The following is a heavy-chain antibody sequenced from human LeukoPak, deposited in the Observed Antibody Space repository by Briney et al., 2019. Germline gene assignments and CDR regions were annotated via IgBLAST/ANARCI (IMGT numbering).Heavy chain of an antibody. Sequence: GGSLRLSCAASGFTLSSYNMNWVRQAPGKGLEWVSSISSSSTYIYYADSVKGRFTISRDSAKNSLYLQMNSLRAEDTAVYCCARVSGYEFDYWGQGTLVTVSS. D-gene: IGHD5-12*01. CDR3: ARVSGYEFDY. CDR1: GFTLSSYN. CDR2: ISSSSTYI. V-gene: IGHV3-21*01. J-gene: IGHJ4*02.